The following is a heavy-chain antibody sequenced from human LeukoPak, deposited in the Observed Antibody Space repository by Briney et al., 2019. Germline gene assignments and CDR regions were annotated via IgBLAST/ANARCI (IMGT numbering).Heavy chain of an antibody. CDR3: ARSYDTPWQTPYGMDV. Sequence: EGSLRLSCAASGFTFSSYAMNWVRQAPGKGLEWVSSISRGSDHIFYADSMKGRFTISRDNAKNSLYLQMNSLRAEDTAVYYCARSYDTPWQTPYGMDVWGQGTTVTVSS. V-gene: IGHV3-21*01. CDR2: ISRGSDHI. CDR1: GFTFSSYA. J-gene: IGHJ6*02. D-gene: IGHD3-22*01.